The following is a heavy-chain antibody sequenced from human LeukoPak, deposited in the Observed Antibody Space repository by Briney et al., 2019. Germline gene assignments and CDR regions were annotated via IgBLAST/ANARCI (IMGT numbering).Heavy chain of an antibody. CDR2: INPHSGGT. V-gene: IGHV1-2*02. Sequence: ASVKVSCKASGYTFTGHYMHWVRQAPGQGIEWMGWINPHSGGTNYAQKFQGSVTMTRDTSIRTAYMELNRLRSDDTAVYYCASPASGNYYDPFDYWGQGTLVTVSS. CDR1: GYTFTGHY. D-gene: IGHD1-26*01. J-gene: IGHJ4*02. CDR3: ASPASGNYYDPFDY.